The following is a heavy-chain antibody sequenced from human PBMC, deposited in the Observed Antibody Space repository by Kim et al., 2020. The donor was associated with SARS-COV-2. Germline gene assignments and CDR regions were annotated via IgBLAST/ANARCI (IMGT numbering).Heavy chain of an antibody. CDR1: GGSISSSSYY. CDR2: IYYSGST. V-gene: IGHV4-39*07. CDR3: ARDLEKPYYFDC. Sequence: SETLSLTCTVSGGSISSSSYYWGWIRQPPGKGLEWIGSIYYSGSTYYNPSLKSRVTISVDTSKNQFSLKLSSVTAADTAVYYCARDLEKPYYFDCWGQGTLVTVSS. J-gene: IGHJ4*02.